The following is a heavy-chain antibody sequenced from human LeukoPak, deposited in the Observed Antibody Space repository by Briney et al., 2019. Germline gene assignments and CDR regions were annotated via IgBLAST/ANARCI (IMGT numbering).Heavy chain of an antibody. Sequence: PGRSLRLSCAASGFTFSSYGMHWVRQAPGKGLEWVALIWYDGSNKYHADSVKGRFTISRDNSKNTLFLQMNSLRAEGTAVYYCAREYYGDYYFDYWGQGTLVTVSS. CDR1: GFTFSSYG. D-gene: IGHD4-17*01. V-gene: IGHV3-33*01. CDR3: AREYYGDYYFDY. J-gene: IGHJ4*02. CDR2: IWYDGSNK.